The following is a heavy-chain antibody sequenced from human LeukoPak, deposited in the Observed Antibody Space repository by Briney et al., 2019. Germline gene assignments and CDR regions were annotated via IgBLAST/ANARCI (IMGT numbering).Heavy chain of an antibody. CDR3: ARDMLGGANHFDY. Sequence: ASVKISCKASGYTFTSYYMHWVRQAPGQGLEWMGIINPSGGSTSYAQKFQGRVTMTTDTSTSTAYMELRSLRSDDTAVYYCARDMLGGANHFDYWGQGTLVTVSS. D-gene: IGHD1-26*01. V-gene: IGHV1-46*01. J-gene: IGHJ4*02. CDR2: INPSGGST. CDR1: GYTFTSYY.